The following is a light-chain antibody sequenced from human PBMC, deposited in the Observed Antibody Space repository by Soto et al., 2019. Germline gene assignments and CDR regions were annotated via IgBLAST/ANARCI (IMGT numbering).Light chain of an antibody. J-gene: IGLJ2*01. CDR1: SSNIGSNT. CDR2: SNN. V-gene: IGLV1-44*01. CDR3: AAWDDSLNGVV. Sequence: QSVLTQPPSASGTPGQRVTISCSGSSSNIGSNTVNWYQHLPGTAPKLLIFSNNHRPSGVPDRFSGSKSGTSASLAISGLQSEDEADYYCAAWDDSLNGVVFGGGTKLTVL.